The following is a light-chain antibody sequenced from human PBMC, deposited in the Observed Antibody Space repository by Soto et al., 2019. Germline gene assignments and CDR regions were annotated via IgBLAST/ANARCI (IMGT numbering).Light chain of an antibody. CDR3: SSYAGSNNVV. CDR1: RSDIGDSNF. Sequence: QSALTQPASVSGSPGQSVTISCTGPRSDIGDSNFISWYQHSPGKAPRLLIYEVNNRPSGVSKRFSGSKAGNTASLTISGLLDDDEADYFCSSYAGSNNVVFGGGTKLTVL. J-gene: IGLJ2*01. CDR2: EVN. V-gene: IGLV2-14*01.